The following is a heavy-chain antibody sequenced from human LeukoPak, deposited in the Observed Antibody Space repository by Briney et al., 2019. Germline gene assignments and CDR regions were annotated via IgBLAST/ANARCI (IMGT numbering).Heavy chain of an antibody. CDR1: GGSFSGYY. Sequence: SETLSLTCAVYGGSFSGYYWSWIRQPPGKGLEWIGEINHSGSTNYNPSLKSRVTISVDTSKNQFSLKLSSVTAADTAVYYCARQHYDFWSGYVDYWGQGTLVTVSS. CDR3: ARQHYDFWSGYVDY. J-gene: IGHJ4*02. D-gene: IGHD3-3*01. CDR2: INHSGST. V-gene: IGHV4-34*01.